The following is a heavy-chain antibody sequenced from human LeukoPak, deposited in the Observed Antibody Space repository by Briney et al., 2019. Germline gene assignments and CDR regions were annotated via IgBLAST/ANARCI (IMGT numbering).Heavy chain of an antibody. D-gene: IGHD5-24*01. CDR1: GFTFSSYA. J-gene: IGHJ4*02. V-gene: IGHV3-23*01. CDR2: ISGSGGST. Sequence: GGSLRLSCAASGFTFSSYAMSWVRQAPGKGLEWVSAISGSGGSTYYADSVKGRFTISRDNSKNTLYLQMNSLRAEDTAVYYCAKGFRASYDGYNSYWGQGTLVTVSS. CDR3: AKGFRASYDGYNSY.